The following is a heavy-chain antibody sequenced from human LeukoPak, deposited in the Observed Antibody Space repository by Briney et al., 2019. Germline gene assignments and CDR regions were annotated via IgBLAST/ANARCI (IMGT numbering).Heavy chain of an antibody. CDR2: IYPGDSDT. Sequence: GESLKISCKGSGYSFTSYWIGWVRRMPGKGLEWMGIIYPGDSDTRYSPSFQGQVTISADKSISTAYLQWSSLKASDTAMYYCARPRRDGYNSRAFDIWGQGTMVTVSS. CDR1: GYSFTSYW. CDR3: ARPRRDGYNSRAFDI. V-gene: IGHV5-51*01. D-gene: IGHD5-24*01. J-gene: IGHJ3*02.